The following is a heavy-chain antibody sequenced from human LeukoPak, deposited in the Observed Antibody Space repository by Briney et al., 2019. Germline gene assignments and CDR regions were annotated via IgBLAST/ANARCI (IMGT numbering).Heavy chain of an antibody. CDR1: GFTLSRYW. V-gene: IGHV3-7*03. D-gene: IGHD1-26*01. Sequence: GGSLRLSCAASGFTLSRYWMSWVRQAPGEGPEWVANIKQDESEKDYADSVRGRFTISRDNAKNSLFLQMNSLRAEDTALYYCATYSGVHHKTFDDWGQGTLITVSS. J-gene: IGHJ4*02. CDR2: IKQDESEK. CDR3: ATYSGVHHKTFDD.